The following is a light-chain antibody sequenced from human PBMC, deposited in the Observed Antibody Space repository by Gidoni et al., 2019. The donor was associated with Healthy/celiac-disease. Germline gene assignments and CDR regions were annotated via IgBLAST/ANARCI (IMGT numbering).Light chain of an antibody. CDR3: MQALQTPRT. Sequence: EIVMTQSPLSLPVTPGEPASISCRSSQSLLHSNGYNYLDWYLQKPGQSPQLLIYLGSNRASGVPDRFSGSGSGTDFTLKISRVDAEDVGVYYCMQALQTPRTFGQGTKLEIK. CDR2: LGS. V-gene: IGKV2-28*01. CDR1: QSLLHSNGYNY. J-gene: IGKJ2*01.